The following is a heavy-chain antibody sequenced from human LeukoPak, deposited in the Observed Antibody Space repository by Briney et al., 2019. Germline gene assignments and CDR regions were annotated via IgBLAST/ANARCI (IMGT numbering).Heavy chain of an antibody. CDR1: GFTFSSYS. D-gene: IGHD3-22*01. CDR3: ARNRYYYDSREGFDY. Sequence: GGSLRLSCAASGFTFSSYSMNWVRQAPGKGLEWVSSISSSSSYIYYADSVKGRFTISRDNAKNSLYLQMNSLRAEDTAVYYCARNRYYYDSREGFDYWGQGTLVTVSS. CDR2: ISSSSSYI. V-gene: IGHV3-21*01. J-gene: IGHJ4*02.